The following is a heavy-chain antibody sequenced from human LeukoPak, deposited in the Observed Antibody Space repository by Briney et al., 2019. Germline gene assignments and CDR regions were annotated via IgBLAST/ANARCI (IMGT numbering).Heavy chain of an antibody. CDR2: IKQDGSEK. CDR3: ARDRGYCTNGACYRWFDY. Sequence: GGSLRLSCAASGFTFSSYWMSWVRQAPGKGLEWVANIKQDGSEKYYVDSVKGRFTISRDNAKNSLYLQMNSLRAEDTAVYYCARDRGYCTNGACYRWFDYWGQGTLVTVSS. J-gene: IGHJ4*02. V-gene: IGHV3-7*01. CDR1: GFTFSSYW. D-gene: IGHD2-8*01.